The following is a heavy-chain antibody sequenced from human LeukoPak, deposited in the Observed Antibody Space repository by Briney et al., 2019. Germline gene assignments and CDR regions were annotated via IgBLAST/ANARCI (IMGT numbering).Heavy chain of an antibody. CDR3: AKDKAGYYVTSPFDY. Sequence: AGGSLRLSCAASGFTFSSYAMSWVRQAPGKGLEWVSAISGSGGSTYYADSVKGRFTISRDNSKNTLYLQMNSLRAEDTAVYYCAKDKAGYYVTSPFDYWGQGTLVTVSS. D-gene: IGHD3-9*01. CDR2: ISGSGGST. CDR1: GFTFSSYA. V-gene: IGHV3-23*01. J-gene: IGHJ4*02.